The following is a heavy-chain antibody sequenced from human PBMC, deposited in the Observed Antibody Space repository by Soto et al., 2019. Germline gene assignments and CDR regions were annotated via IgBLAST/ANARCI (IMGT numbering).Heavy chain of an antibody. V-gene: IGHV4-31*03. D-gene: IGHD2-2*01. Sequence: SETLSLTCTVSGGSISSGGYYWSWIRQHPGKGLEWIGCIYYSGSTYYNPSLKSRVAISVDTSKNQFSLKLSSVTAADTAVYYCARATYLMGHFDYWGQGTLVTVSS. J-gene: IGHJ4*02. CDR3: ARATYLMGHFDY. CDR2: IYYSGST. CDR1: GGSISSGGYY.